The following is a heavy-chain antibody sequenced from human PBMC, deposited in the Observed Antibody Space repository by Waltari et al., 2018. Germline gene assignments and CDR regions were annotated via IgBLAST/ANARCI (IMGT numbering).Heavy chain of an antibody. CDR1: GFTFGSYW. V-gene: IGHV3-74*01. D-gene: IGHD1-26*01. CDR2: TNGDGSST. CDR3: VRATLVGASTRAGLDP. Sequence: EVQLVESGGGLVQPGGSWRLSCAPSGFTFGSYWINWVRQAQGKGLVWVSRTNGDGSSTSSADSVKGRFTLSRDNAKTTLYLQMNSLRVEDMAVYYCVRATLVGASTRAGLDPWGQGTLVTVSS. J-gene: IGHJ5*02.